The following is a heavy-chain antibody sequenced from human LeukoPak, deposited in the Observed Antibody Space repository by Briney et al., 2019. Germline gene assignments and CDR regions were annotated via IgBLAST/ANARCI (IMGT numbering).Heavy chain of an antibody. CDR3: AKYLMAKGHPYALDV. D-gene: IGHD2-8*01. J-gene: IGHJ6*02. Sequence: PGGSLRLSCTPSGFTFSNYAMNWVRQAPGKGLEWVSGIGSSGGDTYYADSVKGRFTISRDNSKNMLYLQMNSLRADDTALYYCAKYLMAKGHPYALDVWGQGTTVTVSS. CDR2: IGSSGGDT. CDR1: GFTFSNYA. V-gene: IGHV3-23*01.